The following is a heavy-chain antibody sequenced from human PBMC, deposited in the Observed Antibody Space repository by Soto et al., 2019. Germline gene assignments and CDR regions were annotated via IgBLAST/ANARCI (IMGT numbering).Heavy chain of an antibody. CDR3: ARQMGELSFYDY. V-gene: IGHV3-23*01. D-gene: IGHD3-16*02. J-gene: IGHJ4*02. CDR2: ISGSGGST. CDR1: GFTFSSYA. Sequence: GGSLRLSCAASGFTFSSYAMSWVRQAPGKGLEWVSAISGSGGSTYYADSVKGRFTISRDNSKNTLYLQMNSLGAEDTAVYYCARQMGELSFYDYWGQGTLVTVSS.